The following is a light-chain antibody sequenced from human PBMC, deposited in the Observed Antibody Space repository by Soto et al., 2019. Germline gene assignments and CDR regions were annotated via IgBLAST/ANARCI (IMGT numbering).Light chain of an antibody. CDR3: QQYGSSPRT. Sequence: EIVLTQSPGTLSLSPGERATLSCRASQSVSSSYLAWYQQKPGQAPRLLIYAASSRATGIPDRFSGSGSGTDFTRTINRLEPEDFAVYYCQQYGSSPRTFGGGTKVEIK. CDR2: AAS. V-gene: IGKV3-20*01. CDR1: QSVSSSY. J-gene: IGKJ4*01.